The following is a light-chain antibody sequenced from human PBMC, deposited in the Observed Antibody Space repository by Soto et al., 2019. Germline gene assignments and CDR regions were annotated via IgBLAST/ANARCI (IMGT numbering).Light chain of an antibody. J-gene: IGLJ1*01. CDR3: SSYSDTNTLV. V-gene: IGLV2-14*01. Sequence: QSVLTQPASVSGSPGQSITISCTGTSSDVGDYPYVSWYQQHPGKVPKLIIYEVTNRPSGVTSRFSGSKSENTASLTISGLQAEDEAEYYCSSYSDTNTLVFGSGTKVT. CDR1: SSDVGDYPY. CDR2: EVT.